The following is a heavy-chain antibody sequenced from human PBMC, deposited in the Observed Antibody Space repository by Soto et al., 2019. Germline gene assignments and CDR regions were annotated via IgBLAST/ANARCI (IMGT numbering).Heavy chain of an antibody. CDR1: GFTFSSYA. D-gene: IGHD6-6*01. V-gene: IGHV3-23*01. J-gene: IGHJ4*02. CDR3: AKIGSSSSVSLPLVLLDH. Sequence: GGSLRLSCAASGFTFSSYAMSWVRQSPGKGLEWVSAIPGSSISTYYAGSVKGLFTISRDNSKNTLYLQMNSLRVEDTAVYYCAKIGSSSSVSLPLVLLDHWGQGALVTVSS. CDR2: IPGSSIST.